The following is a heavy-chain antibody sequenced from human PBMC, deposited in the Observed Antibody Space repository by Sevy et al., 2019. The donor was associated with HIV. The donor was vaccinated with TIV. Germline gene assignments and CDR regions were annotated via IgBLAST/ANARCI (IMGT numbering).Heavy chain of an antibody. CDR2: IFYSGST. Sequence: SETLSLTCPVSGRSVGNDDYYWSWIRQPPGKGLEWIGYIFYSGSTYYNPSLKSRGSISVDTSKNHFSLRLRSVTAADTAVYYCARGVASSGAYKFDYWGPGTLVTVSS. V-gene: IGHV4-30-4*01. CDR3: ARGVASSGAYKFDY. D-gene: IGHD6-13*01. CDR1: GRSVGNDDYY. J-gene: IGHJ4*02.